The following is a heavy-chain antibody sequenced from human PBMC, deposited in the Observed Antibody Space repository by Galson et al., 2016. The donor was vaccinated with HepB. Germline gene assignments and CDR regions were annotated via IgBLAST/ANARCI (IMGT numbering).Heavy chain of an antibody. D-gene: IGHD6-19*01. CDR2: ISWNSGSS. J-gene: IGHJ4*02. V-gene: IGHV3-9*01. Sequence: SLRLSCAASEFTFDDYAMHWVRQAPGKGLEWVSGISWNSGSSGYADSVKGRFTVSRDNAKNSLYLQMNSLRAEVTAFYFCAKDYSSGWFGAGGFEHWGQGTLVTVSS. CDR1: EFTFDDYA. CDR3: AKDYSSGWFGAGGFEH.